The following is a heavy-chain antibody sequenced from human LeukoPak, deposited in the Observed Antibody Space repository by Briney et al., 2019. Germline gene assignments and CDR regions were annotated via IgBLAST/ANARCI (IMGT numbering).Heavy chain of an antibody. CDR1: GYTFTSYG. CDR3: ARDRGSGMYGKEKGFDY. D-gene: IGHD3-10*01. J-gene: IGHJ4*02. CDR2: ISAYNGNT. V-gene: IGHV1-18*01. Sequence: GASVKVSCKASGYTFTSYGISWVRQAPGQGLEWMGWISAYNGNTNYAQKLQGRVTMTTDTSTSTAYMELRSLRSDDTAVYYCARDRGSGMYGKEKGFDYWGQGTLVTVSS.